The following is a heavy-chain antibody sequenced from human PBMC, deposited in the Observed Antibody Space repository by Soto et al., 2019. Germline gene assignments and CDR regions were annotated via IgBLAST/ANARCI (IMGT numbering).Heavy chain of an antibody. CDR2: VSGSGGGT. CDR1: GFTFNTYG. J-gene: IGHJ4*02. Sequence: GGSLRLSCAASGFTFNTYGMNWVRQATGKELEWVATVSGSGGGTYYADSVKGRFTISRVNSKNTMYLQMSNLRAEDTAVYFCARIGPYCGGDCYPDFDFWGLGTPVTVSS. D-gene: IGHD2-21*02. CDR3: ARIGPYCGGDCYPDFDF. V-gene: IGHV3-23*01.